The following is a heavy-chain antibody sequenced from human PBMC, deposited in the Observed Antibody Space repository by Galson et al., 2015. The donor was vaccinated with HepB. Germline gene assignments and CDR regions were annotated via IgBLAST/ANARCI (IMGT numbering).Heavy chain of an antibody. CDR1: GFTFSNAW. D-gene: IGHD5-24*01. J-gene: IGHJ6*03. Sequence: SLRLSCAASGFTFSNAWMSWVRQAPGKGLEWVGRIKSKTDGGTTDYAALVKGRFTISRDDSKNTLYLQMNSLKTEDTAVYYCTTDRPRWLQFKTYYYYMDVWGKGTTVTVSS. CDR3: TTDRPRWLQFKTYYYYMDV. CDR2: IKSKTDGGTT. V-gene: IGHV3-15*01.